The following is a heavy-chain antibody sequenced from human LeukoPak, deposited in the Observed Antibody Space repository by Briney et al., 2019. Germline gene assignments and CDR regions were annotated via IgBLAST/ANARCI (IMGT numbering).Heavy chain of an antibody. J-gene: IGHJ4*02. CDR2: IKYSGST. CDR3: ARETNTNHPGLDN. CDR1: GVSISSAY. V-gene: IGHV4-59*01. D-gene: IGHD1-14*01. Sequence: SETLSLTCTVSGVSISSAYRSWVRQPPGKGLEWIGYIKYSGSTNYNPSLKSRVTISVDTSKNQVSLKLSSVTAADTAVYYCARETNTNHPGLDNWGQGALVTVSS.